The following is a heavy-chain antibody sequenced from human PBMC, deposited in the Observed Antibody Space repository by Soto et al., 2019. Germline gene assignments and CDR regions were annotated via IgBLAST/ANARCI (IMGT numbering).Heavy chain of an antibody. V-gene: IGHV3-74*01. CDR3: ARERRYYDFWSGYFSYYYYGMDV. CDR1: GFTFSSCW. D-gene: IGHD3-3*01. CDR2: INSDGSST. J-gene: IGHJ6*02. Sequence: TGGSLRLSCAASGFTFSSCWMHWVRQAPGKGLVWVSRINSDGSSTSYADSVKGRFTISRDNAKNTLYLQMNSLRAEDTAVYYCARERRYYDFWSGYFSYYYYGMDVWGQGTTVTVSS.